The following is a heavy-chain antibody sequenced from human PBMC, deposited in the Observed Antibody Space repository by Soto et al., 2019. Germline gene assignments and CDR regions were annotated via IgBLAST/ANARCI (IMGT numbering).Heavy chain of an antibody. D-gene: IGHD1-1*01. Sequence: GSLRPSFSASGFTFSGYYIAWILRAPGKGLEWIVCISDGDSATYYADSVKGRFTISRDNTKNSLYLQMSGLRAEDTAVYYCARGYGASTGNIFDFWGQGTQVTVSS. CDR1: GFTFSGYY. CDR3: ARGYGASTGNIFDF. J-gene: IGHJ4*01. CDR2: ISDGDSAT. V-gene: IGHV3-11*01.